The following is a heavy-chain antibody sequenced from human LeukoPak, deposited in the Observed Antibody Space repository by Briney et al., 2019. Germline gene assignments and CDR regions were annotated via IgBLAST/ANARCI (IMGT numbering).Heavy chain of an antibody. CDR3: ARVGSGWYRNFDY. J-gene: IGHJ4*02. V-gene: IGHV3-21*01. D-gene: IGHD6-19*01. CDR2: ISSSSSYI. CDR1: GFTFSSYS. Sequence: PGGSLRLSCAASGFTFSSYSMNWVRQAPGKGLEWFSSISSSSSYIYYADSVKGRFTISRDNAKNSLYLQMNSLRAEDTAVYYCARVGSGWYRNFDYWGQGTLVTVSS.